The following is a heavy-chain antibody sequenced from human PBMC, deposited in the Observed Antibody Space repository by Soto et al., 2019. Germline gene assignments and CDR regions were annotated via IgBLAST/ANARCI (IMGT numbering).Heavy chain of an antibody. CDR1: GGSVSSRSYY. CDR3: ARDTYIYGSDWXXP. CDR2: ISNIGST. Sequence: QVQLQESGPGLVKPSETLSLTCTVSGGSVSSRSYYWSWIRQPPGKGLEWIGYISNIGSTTYSPSXQSRVTISLXTSKNQFSLKLSSVTAADXXXXYCARDTYIYGSDWXXPWGQGTXVTVSS. J-gene: IGHJ5*02. V-gene: IGHV4-61*01. D-gene: IGHD5-18*01.